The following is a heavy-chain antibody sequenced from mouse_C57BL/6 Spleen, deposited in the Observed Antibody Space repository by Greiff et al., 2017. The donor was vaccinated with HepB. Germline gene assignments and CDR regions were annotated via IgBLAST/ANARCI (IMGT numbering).Heavy chain of an antibody. CDR3: ARDGDLLLRYFDY. V-gene: IGHV5-4*01. D-gene: IGHD1-1*01. J-gene: IGHJ2*01. CDR2: ISDGGSYT. CDR1: GFTFSSYA. Sequence: EVQRVESGGGLVKPGGSLKLSCAASGFTFSSYAMSWVRQTPEKRLEWVATISDGGSYTYYPDNVKGRFTISRDNAKNNLYLQMSHLKSEDTAMYYCARDGDLLLRYFDYWGQGTTLTVSS.